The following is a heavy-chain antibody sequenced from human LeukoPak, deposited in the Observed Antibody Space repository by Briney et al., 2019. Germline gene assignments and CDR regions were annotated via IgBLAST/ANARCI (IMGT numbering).Heavy chain of an antibody. D-gene: IGHD3-22*01. CDR3: ARDLDYYDTTVYYWVNWFDP. CDR2: IYYSGTT. Sequence: KTSQTLSFTCTVSGGSISSGGYYWSWIRQHPGKGLEWIGSIYYSGTTHYNPSLKGRVTLSVDTSKNQFSLKLSSVTAADTAVYYCARDLDYYDTTVYYWVNWFDPWGQGTLVTVSS. J-gene: IGHJ5*02. CDR1: GGSISSGGYY. V-gene: IGHV4-31*03.